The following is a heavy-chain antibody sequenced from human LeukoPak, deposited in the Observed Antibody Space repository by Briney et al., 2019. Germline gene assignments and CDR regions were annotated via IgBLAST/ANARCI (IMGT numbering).Heavy chain of an antibody. CDR3: AVIYGSGSYYLDY. CDR1: GFTFSSYG. CDR2: IPHGGSNK. D-gene: IGHD3-10*01. Sequence: GGSLRLSCAASGFTFSSYGMHWVRQAPGKGLEWVAVIPHGGSNKYYTDSVKGRFTISRDNSENTLYLQMNSLRAEDTAVYYCAVIYGSGSYYLDYWGQGTLVTVSS. V-gene: IGHV3-30*03. J-gene: IGHJ4*02.